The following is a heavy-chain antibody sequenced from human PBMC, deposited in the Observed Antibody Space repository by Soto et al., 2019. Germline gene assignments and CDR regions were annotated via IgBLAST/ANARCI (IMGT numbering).Heavy chain of an antibody. V-gene: IGHV5-51*01. D-gene: IGHD3-3*01. CDR1: GYSFTSYW. CDR2: IYPGDSDT. CDR3: ARNPLDFWSGYYFDS. J-gene: IGHJ4*02. Sequence: GESLKISCKGSGYSFTSYWIGWVRQMPGKGLEWMGIIYPGDSDTRYSPSFQGQVTISADKSISTAYLQWSSLKASDTAMYSCARNPLDFWSGYYFDSWGQGTLVTAPQ.